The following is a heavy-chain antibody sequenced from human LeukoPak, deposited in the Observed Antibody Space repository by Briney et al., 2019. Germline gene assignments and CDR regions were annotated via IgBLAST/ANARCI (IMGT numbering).Heavy chain of an antibody. D-gene: IGHD6-13*01. V-gene: IGHV1-46*01. J-gene: IGHJ4*02. CDR3: ARGHRRNSSSWNRDPRSLDY. CDR1: GYTFTSYY. Sequence: ASVKDSCKASGYTFTSYYMHWVRQAPGQGLEWMGIINPSGGSTSYAQKFQGRVTMTRDTSTSTVYMELSSLRSEDTAVYYCARGHRRNSSSWNRDPRSLDYWGQGTLVTVSS. CDR2: INPSGGST.